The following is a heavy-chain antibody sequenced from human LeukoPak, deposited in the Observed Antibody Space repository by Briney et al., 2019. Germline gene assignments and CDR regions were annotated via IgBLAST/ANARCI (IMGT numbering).Heavy chain of an antibody. CDR2: FTNHHTT. CDR3: AKEGYDILTGYRTNWFDP. J-gene: IGHJ5*02. V-gene: IGHV3-23*01. CDR1: GFTFSIYA. D-gene: IGHD3-9*01. Sequence: GGSLRLSCEASGFTFSIYAMTWVRQAPGKGLEWVSTFTNHHTTYYTESVKGRFTISRGNSKNTLYLQMDSVRPEDTAVYYCAKEGYDILTGYRTNWFDPWGQGTLVTVSS.